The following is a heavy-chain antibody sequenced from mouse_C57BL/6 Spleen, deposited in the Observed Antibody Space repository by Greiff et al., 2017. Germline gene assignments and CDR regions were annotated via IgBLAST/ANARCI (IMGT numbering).Heavy chain of an antibody. CDR1: GYTFTSYT. D-gene: IGHD1-1*01. V-gene: IGHV1-4*01. CDR3: ARSGGSSYAMDY. CDR2: INPSSGYT. Sequence: QVQLKESGAELARPGASVKMSCKASGYTFTSYTLHWVKQRPGQGLEWIGYINPSSGYTKYNQKFKDKATLTADKSSSTAYMQLSSLTSEDSTVYYCARSGGSSYAMDYWGQGTSVTVSS. J-gene: IGHJ4*01.